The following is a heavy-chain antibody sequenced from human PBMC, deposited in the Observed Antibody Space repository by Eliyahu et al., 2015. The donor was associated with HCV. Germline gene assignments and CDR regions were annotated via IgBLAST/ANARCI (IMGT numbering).Heavy chain of an antibody. CDR2: IHYSGST. Sequence: QVQLQESGPGLVKPSETLSLTCTVSGGSIXXYYWSWIRQPPGKRLEWIGYIHYSGSTNYNPSLKSRVSISLDTSKNQFSLNLTSVTAADTAIYYCASGGGGIAVTGTGGWFDPWGQGTLVTVSS. V-gene: IGHV4-59*01. CDR1: GGSIXXYY. CDR3: ASGGGGIAVTGTGGWFDP. J-gene: IGHJ5*02. D-gene: IGHD6-19*01.